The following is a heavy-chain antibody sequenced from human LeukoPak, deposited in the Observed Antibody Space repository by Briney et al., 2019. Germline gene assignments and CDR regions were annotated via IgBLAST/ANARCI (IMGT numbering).Heavy chain of an antibody. CDR3: AKDGRVFGVATNQYGMDV. D-gene: IGHD3-3*01. CDR1: GFTFSSYA. Sequence: PGGSLRLSCAASGFTFSSYAMSWVRQAPGKGLEWVSAISGSGGSTYYADSVKGRFTISRDNFKNTLYLQMNSLRAEDTAVYYCAKDGRVFGVATNQYGMDVWGQGTTVTVSS. CDR2: ISGSGGST. V-gene: IGHV3-23*01. J-gene: IGHJ6*02.